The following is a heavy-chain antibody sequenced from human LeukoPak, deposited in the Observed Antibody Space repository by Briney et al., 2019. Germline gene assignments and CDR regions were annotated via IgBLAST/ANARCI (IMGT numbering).Heavy chain of an antibody. J-gene: IGHJ4*02. CDR3: ARLLMVRGVITIDY. CDR1: GGSISSYY. Sequence: SETLSLTCTVSGGSISSYYWSWIRQPPGKGLEWIGYIYYSGSTNYNPSFKSRVTISVDTSKNQFSLKLSSVTAADTAVYYCARLLMVRGVITIDYWGQGTLVTVSS. V-gene: IGHV4-59*08. D-gene: IGHD3-10*01. CDR2: IYYSGST.